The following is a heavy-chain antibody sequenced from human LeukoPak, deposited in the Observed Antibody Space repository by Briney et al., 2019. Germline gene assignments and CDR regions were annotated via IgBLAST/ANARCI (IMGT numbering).Heavy chain of an antibody. CDR3: ARVIWHYYDSSGYYYAYYFDY. J-gene: IGHJ4*02. CDR1: GGSISSYY. CDR2: IYYSGST. D-gene: IGHD3-22*01. V-gene: IGHV4-59*01. Sequence: PSETLSLTCTVSGGSISSYYWSWIRQPPGKGLEWIGYIYYSGSTNYNPSLKSRVTISVDTSKNQFSLKLSSVTAADTAVYYCARVIWHYYDSSGYYYAYYFDYWGQGTLVTVSS.